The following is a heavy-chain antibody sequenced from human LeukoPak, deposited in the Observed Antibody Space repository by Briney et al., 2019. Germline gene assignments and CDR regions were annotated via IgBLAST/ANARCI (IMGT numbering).Heavy chain of an antibody. Sequence: GGSLRLSCAASGFTFSDYYMSWIRQAPGKGLEWVSYISSSGSTIYYADSVKGRFTISRDNAKNSLYLQMNSLRAEDTAVYYCARDQELPEYYFDYWGQGTLVTVSS. J-gene: IGHJ4*02. V-gene: IGHV3-11*01. CDR2: ISSSGSTI. CDR3: ARDQELPEYYFDY. D-gene: IGHD1-26*01. CDR1: GFTFSDYY.